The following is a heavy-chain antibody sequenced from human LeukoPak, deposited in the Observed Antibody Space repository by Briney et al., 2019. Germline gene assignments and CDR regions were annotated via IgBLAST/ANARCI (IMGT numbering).Heavy chain of an antibody. D-gene: IGHD5-12*01. Sequence: WETLSLTCTVSGGSISSYYWSWIRQPPGKGLEWIGYIYYSGSTYYNPSLNSRVTISVDTPKNQFSLQLSSETAADSAVYYCAGIVATTDFDYWGQGTLVTVSS. CDR2: IYYSGST. J-gene: IGHJ4*02. CDR3: AGIVATTDFDY. V-gene: IGHV4-59*08. CDR1: GGSISSYY.